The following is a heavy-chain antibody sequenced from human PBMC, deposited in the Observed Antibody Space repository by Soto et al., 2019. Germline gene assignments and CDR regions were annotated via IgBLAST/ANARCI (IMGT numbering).Heavy chain of an antibody. CDR1: GFTFGDHA. CDR3: AKATATGGGAFDI. J-gene: IGHJ3*02. Sequence: EVQLVESGGDLVQPGGSLRLSCAASGFTFGDHAMHWVRQVPGRGLEWVAGISWDSGTIDYGASVEGRFTISRDNAKNSVYLQMNSLTAGDTAVYYCAKATATGGGAFDICGQGTMVTVSS. D-gene: IGHD2-8*02. CDR2: ISWDSGTI. V-gene: IGHV3-9*01.